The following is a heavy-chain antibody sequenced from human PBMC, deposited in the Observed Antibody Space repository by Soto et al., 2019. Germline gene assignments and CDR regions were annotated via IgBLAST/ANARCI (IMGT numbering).Heavy chain of an antibody. CDR2: IIFNTGGT. CDR1: GYYD. V-gene: IGHV1-8*01. J-gene: IGHJ4*02. D-gene: IGHD6-25*01. CDR3: ATYQKGAGFTY. Sequence: QGQLVQSGAEVKKPGASVKVSCKTSGYYDINWVRQAPGQGLERMGWIIFNTGGTGNAQKFQGRVTLTGDTSISTAYMELSDLRSEDTAVYYCATYQKGAGFTYWGQGTLVTVSS.